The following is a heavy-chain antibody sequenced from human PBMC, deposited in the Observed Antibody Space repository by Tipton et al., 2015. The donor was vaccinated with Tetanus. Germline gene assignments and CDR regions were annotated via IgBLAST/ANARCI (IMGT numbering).Heavy chain of an antibody. J-gene: IGHJ6*02. CDR2: IFYSGST. V-gene: IGHV4-39*02. Sequence: TLSLTCTVSGGSISSSSYYWGWIRQPPGKGLEWIGTIFYSGSTYYSPSLKSRVTTSIDSSKNQLSLRLTSVTAADTAVYYCARDRGLTTGGGIGMDVWGQGTTVTVSS. D-gene: IGHD4-17*01. CDR3: ARDRGLTTGGGIGMDV. CDR1: GGSISSSSYY.